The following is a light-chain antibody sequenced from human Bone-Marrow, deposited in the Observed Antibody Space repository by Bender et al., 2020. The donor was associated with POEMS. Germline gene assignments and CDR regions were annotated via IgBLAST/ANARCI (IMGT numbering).Light chain of an antibody. V-gene: IGLV3-25*03. CDR3: SSFRSTTTLVV. J-gene: IGLJ2*01. CDR1: ALPKQF. CDR2: KDT. Sequence: SYELTQPPSVSVSPGQTARITCSGDALPKQFAYWYQQRPGQAPVLIIFKDTERPSGIPERFSGSKSGNTASLTISGLQAEDEADYYCSSFRSTTTLVVFGGGTTLTVL.